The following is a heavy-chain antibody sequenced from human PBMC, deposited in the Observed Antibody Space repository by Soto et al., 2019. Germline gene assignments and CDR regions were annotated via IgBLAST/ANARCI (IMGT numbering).Heavy chain of an antibody. J-gene: IGHJ4*02. Sequence: GGSLRLSCAASGFTFSSYAMSWVRQAPGKGLEWVSAISGSGGSTYYADSVKGRFTISRDNSKNTLYLQMNSLRTEDTAMFYCARPRYEDDSTTYSDRQNADEWGLGSSVTVSS. CDR3: ARPRYEDDSTTYSDRQNADE. D-gene: IGHD3-22*01. CDR2: ISGSGGST. CDR1: GFTFSSYA. V-gene: IGHV3-23*01.